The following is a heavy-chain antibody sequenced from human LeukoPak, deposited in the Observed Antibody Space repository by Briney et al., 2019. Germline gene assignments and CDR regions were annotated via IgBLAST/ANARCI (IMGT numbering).Heavy chain of an antibody. V-gene: IGHV1-3*03. CDR2: INTVNGNT. CDR1: GYTFTNYA. D-gene: IGHD6-6*01. J-gene: IGHJ4*02. Sequence: ASVKVSCKASGYTFTNYAIHWVRQAPGQRLEWMGWINTVNGNTKYSQEFQGRVTITRDTSASTAYMELSSLRSEDMAVYYCARIRGVLSSSDFYFDYWGQGTLVTVSS. CDR3: ARIRGVLSSSDFYFDY.